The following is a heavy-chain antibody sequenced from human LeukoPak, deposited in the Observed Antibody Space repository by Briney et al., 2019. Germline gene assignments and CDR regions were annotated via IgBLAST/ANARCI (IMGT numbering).Heavy chain of an antibody. Sequence: SETLSLTCTVSGGSISSSSYYWGWTRQPPGKGLEWIASIYYSGSTYYNPSLKSRVTISVDTSKNQFSLKLSSVTAADTAVYYCARHGAPYSGGYRGWFDPWGQGTLVTVSS. V-gene: IGHV4-39*01. CDR3: ARHGAPYSGGYRGWFDP. CDR1: GGSISSSSYY. J-gene: IGHJ5*02. D-gene: IGHD1-26*01. CDR2: IYYSGST.